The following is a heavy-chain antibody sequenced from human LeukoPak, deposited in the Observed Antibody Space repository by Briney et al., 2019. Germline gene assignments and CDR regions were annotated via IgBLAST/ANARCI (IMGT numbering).Heavy chain of an antibody. Sequence: PGGSLRLSCAASGFTFSSYAMSWVRQAPGKGLEWVSAISGSGGSTYYADSVKGRFTISRDNSKNTLYLQMNSLRVEDTAVYYCAKDVLVATTGSLFDYWGQGTLVTVSS. J-gene: IGHJ4*02. CDR2: ISGSGGST. D-gene: IGHD5-12*01. CDR1: GFTFSSYA. CDR3: AKDVLVATTGSLFDY. V-gene: IGHV3-23*01.